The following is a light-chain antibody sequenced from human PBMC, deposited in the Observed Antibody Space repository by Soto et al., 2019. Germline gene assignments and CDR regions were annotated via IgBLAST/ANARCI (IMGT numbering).Light chain of an antibody. J-gene: IGKJ5*01. Sequence: EIVMTQSPATLSVSPGERGTLSCRASQSVGNDLAWYQQKPGQAPRLLISGASTRATGIPARFSGSGSGTDFTLTISGLQSEDSAVYFCQQYNNWPFSFGQGTRLEIK. V-gene: IGKV3-15*01. CDR2: GAS. CDR3: QQYNNWPFS. CDR1: QSVGND.